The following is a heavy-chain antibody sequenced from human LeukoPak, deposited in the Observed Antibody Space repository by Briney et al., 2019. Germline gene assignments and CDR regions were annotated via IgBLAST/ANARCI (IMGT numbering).Heavy chain of an antibody. Sequence: SVKVSCKASGGTFSSYGISWVRQAPGQGLEWMGRIIPIFGTANYAQKFQGRVTITTDESTSTAYMELSRLRSEDTAVYYCAVTWGYCSGGSCPYYFDYWGQGTLVTVSS. CDR1: GGTFSSYG. V-gene: IGHV1-69*05. CDR2: IIPIFGTA. J-gene: IGHJ4*02. CDR3: AVTWGYCSGGSCPYYFDY. D-gene: IGHD2-15*01.